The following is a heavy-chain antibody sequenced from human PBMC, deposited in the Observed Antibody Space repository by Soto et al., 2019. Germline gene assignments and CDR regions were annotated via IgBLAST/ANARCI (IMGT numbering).Heavy chain of an antibody. CDR2: ISDYNGNT. D-gene: IGHD3-10*01. Sequence: QVQLVQSGVEVKKAGASVKVSCKASGYTFSSYGISWARQAPGQGLEWMGWISDYNGNTHYAQKFQGRLIMTTDTSEXTGXXEXRGLRSDATALYFCAREGYYSGSGTYSPPRYYGMDVWGQGTTVTVSS. CDR1: GYTFSSYG. J-gene: IGHJ6*02. CDR3: AREGYYSGSGTYSPPRYYGMDV. V-gene: IGHV1-18*01.